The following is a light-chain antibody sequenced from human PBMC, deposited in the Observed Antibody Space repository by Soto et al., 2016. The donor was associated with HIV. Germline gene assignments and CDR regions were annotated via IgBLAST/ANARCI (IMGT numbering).Light chain of an antibody. CDR3: QQSYSTPPYT. Sequence: DIQMTQSPSSLSLSIGDRVSITCRASQSISTYLNWYQQKPGRAPKLLISDASSLQSGVPSRFSGRGSGTDFTLTISSLQHEDLATYYCQQSYSTPPYTFGQGTKLEIK. CDR1: QSISTY. CDR2: DAS. V-gene: IGKV1-39*01. J-gene: IGKJ2*01.